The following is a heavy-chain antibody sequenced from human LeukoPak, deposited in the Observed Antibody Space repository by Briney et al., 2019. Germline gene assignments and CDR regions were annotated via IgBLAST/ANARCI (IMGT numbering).Heavy chain of an antibody. CDR1: GYTFTGYY. CDR2: INPNSGGT. Sequence: GASVKVSCKASGYTFTGYYMHWVRQAPGQGLEWMGWINPNSGGTNYAQKFQGWVTMTRDTSISTAYMELSRLRSDDTAVYYCARVGSSPGRASFYYYYYMDVWGKGTTVTVSS. V-gene: IGHV1-2*04. D-gene: IGHD6-6*01. CDR3: ARVGSSPGRASFYYYYYMDV. J-gene: IGHJ6*03.